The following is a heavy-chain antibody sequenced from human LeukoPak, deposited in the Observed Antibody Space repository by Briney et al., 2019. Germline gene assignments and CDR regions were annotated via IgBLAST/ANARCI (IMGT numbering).Heavy chain of an antibody. CDR3: ARLGYRSSTSCYEPAGRFDY. CDR2: ISYDGSNK. CDR1: GFTFSSYA. Sequence: PGRSLRLSCAASGFTFSSYAMHWVRQAPGKGLEWVAVISYDGSNKYYADSVKGRFTISRDNSKNTLYLQMNSLRAEDTAVYYCARLGYRSSTSCYEPAGRFDYWGQGTLVTVSS. J-gene: IGHJ4*02. D-gene: IGHD2-2*01. V-gene: IGHV3-30*14.